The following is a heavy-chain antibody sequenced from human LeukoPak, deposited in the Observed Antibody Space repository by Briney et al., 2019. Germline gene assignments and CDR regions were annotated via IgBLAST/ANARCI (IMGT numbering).Heavy chain of an antibody. CDR1: GGTFSSYA. J-gene: IGHJ4*02. D-gene: IGHD6-13*01. CDR3: ARGGIAAAGCYFDY. CDR2: IIPIFGTA. Sequence: ASVKVSCKASGGTFSSYAISWVRQAPGQGLEWMGGIIPIFGTANYAQKFQGRVTITADESTSTAYMELSSLRSEDTAVYYCARGGIAAAGCYFDYWGQGTLVTVSS. V-gene: IGHV1-69*13.